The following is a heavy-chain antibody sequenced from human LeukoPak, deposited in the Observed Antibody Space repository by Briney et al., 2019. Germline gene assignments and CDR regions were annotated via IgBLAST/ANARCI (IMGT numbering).Heavy chain of an antibody. D-gene: IGHD2-2*01. CDR2: IYYSGST. J-gene: IGHJ3*02. CDR3: ARGFGDIVVVPKGFDI. Sequence: SETLSLTFTVSGGSISSGGYYWSWIRQPPGKGLEWIGYIYYSGSTYYNPSLKSRVTISVDTSKNQFSLKLSSVTAADTAVYYCARGFGDIVVVPKGFDIWGQGTMVTVSS. CDR1: GGSISSGGYY. V-gene: IGHV4-30-4*08.